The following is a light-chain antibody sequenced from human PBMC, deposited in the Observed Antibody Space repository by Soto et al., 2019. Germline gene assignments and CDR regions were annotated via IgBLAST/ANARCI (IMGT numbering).Light chain of an antibody. CDR3: HQFGSSSWT. Sequence: ERVLTQSPGTLSLSPGEKATLSCRASQIVSSSYLAWYQQKPGHSPRLLIYVASSRATGIPDRFSGSGSGTDFTLTVSRLEPEDFAVYYCHQFGSSSWTFGQGTKVEIK. J-gene: IGKJ1*01. V-gene: IGKV3-20*01. CDR1: QIVSSSY. CDR2: VAS.